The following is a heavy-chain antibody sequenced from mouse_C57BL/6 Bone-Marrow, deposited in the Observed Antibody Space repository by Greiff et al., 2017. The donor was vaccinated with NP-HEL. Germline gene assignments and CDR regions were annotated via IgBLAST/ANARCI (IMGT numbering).Heavy chain of an antibody. CDR3: DYGSSYGGNYFDD. J-gene: IGHJ2*01. D-gene: IGHD1-1*01. Sequence: QVQLQQPGAELVKPGASVKLSCKASGYTFTSYWMHWVKQRPGQGLEWIGMIHPNSGSTNYNEKFKSKATLTVDKSSSTAYMQLSSLTSEDSAVYYCDYGSSYGGNYFDDWGQGTTLTVSS. CDR1: GYTFTSYW. CDR2: IHPNSGST. V-gene: IGHV1-64*01.